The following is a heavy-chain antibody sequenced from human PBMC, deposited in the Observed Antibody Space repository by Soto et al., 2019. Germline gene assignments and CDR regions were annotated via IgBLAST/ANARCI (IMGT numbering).Heavy chain of an antibody. CDR2: ISANGQGI. Sequence: EVQLLESGGGLVQPGGSLRLSCTASGFTFTYYAFSWVRQAPGKGLEWVSAISANGQGIYYADSVRGRFTISRDNSKNTVFLDMERLRGEDTAVYYCAKDRGYPRGQFHFWGQGNPVHLPS. CDR1: GFTFTYYA. CDR3: AKDRGYPRGQFHF. V-gene: IGHV3-23*01. J-gene: IGHJ4*02. D-gene: IGHD2-2*01.